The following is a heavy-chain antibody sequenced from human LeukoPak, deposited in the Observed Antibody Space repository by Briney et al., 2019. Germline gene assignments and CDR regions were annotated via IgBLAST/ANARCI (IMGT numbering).Heavy chain of an antibody. Sequence: SETLSLTCTVSGGSTSGYFWSWIRQPAGKGLEWIGRIYSSGINNYNPSLKGRVTMSLDTSKNHLSLNLSSVTAADSAVYYCAREPTSGREPTSGRPLDYWGQGTLVTVSS. CDR1: GGSTSGYF. J-gene: IGHJ4*02. D-gene: IGHD5-12*01. CDR3: AREPTSGREPTSGRPLDY. CDR2: IYSSGIN. V-gene: IGHV4-4*07.